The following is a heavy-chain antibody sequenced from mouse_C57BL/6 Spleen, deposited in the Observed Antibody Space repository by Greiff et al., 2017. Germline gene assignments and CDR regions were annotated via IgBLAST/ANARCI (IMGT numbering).Heavy chain of an antibody. CDR3: ARYYGSDYFDY. Sequence: QVQLKESGPELVKPGASVKISCKASGYAFSSSWMNWVKQRPGKGLEWIGRIYPGDGDTNYNGKVKGKATLTADKSSSTAYMQLSSLTSEDSAVYFCARYYGSDYFDYWGQGTTLTVSS. V-gene: IGHV1-82*01. J-gene: IGHJ2*01. CDR2: IYPGDGDT. CDR1: GYAFSSSW. D-gene: IGHD1-1*01.